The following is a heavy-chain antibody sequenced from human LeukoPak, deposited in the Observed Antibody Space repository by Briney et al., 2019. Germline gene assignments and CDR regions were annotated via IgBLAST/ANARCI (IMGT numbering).Heavy chain of an antibody. CDR3: ARRGGYYGSGSYHRFYYYYYYYMDV. J-gene: IGHJ6*03. V-gene: IGHV4-34*01. D-gene: IGHD3-10*01. Sequence: KASETLSLTCAVYGGSFSGYYWSWIRQPPGKGLEWIGEINHSGSTNYNPSLKSRVTISVDTSKNQFSLKLSSVTAADTAVYYCARRGGYYGSGSYHRFYYYYYYYMDVWGKGTTVTISS. CDR2: INHSGST. CDR1: GGSFSGYY.